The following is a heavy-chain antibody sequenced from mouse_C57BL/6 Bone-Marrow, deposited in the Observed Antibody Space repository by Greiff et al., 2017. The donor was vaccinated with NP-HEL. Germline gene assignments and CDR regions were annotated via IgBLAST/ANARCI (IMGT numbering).Heavy chain of an antibody. CDR3: ASSDYYGSSYEGYWYFDV. D-gene: IGHD1-1*01. V-gene: IGHV1-7*01. CDR2: INPSSGST. J-gene: IGHJ1*03. Sequence: VQLQQSGAELAKPGASVKLSCKASGYTFTSYWMHWVKQRPGQGLEWIGYINPSSGSTKYNQKFKDKATLTADKSSSTAYMQLSSLTYEDSAVYYCASSDYYGSSYEGYWYFDVWGTGTTVTVSS. CDR1: GYTFTSYW.